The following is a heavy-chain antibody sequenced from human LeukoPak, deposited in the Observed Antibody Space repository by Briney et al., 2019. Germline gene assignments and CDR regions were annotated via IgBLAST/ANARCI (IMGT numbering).Heavy chain of an antibody. CDR3: ARESDRSSGWSAQNGAFDI. CDR1: GDSVSRNTAT. V-gene: IGHV6-1*01. Sequence: SQTLSLTCAISGDSVSRNTATWNWLRQSPSRGLEWLGRTYYRSQWYNDYAVSVQSRIMINPDTSKNEFSLHLNSVTPEDTAVYYCARESDRSSGWSAQNGAFDIWGQGTMVTVSS. CDR2: TYYRSQWYN. J-gene: IGHJ3*02. D-gene: IGHD6-19*01.